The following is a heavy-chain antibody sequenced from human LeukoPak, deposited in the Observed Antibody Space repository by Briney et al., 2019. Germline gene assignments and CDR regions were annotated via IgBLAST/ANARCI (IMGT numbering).Heavy chain of an antibody. V-gene: IGHV3-48*04. Sequence: GGSLRLSCAVSGFTLSNYSMNWVRQAPGKGLEWISYISGSGFTIHYADSVKGRFTISRDNAKNTLYLQMNSLRAEDTAVYYCARDPYYDSSGYPHWGQGTLVTVSS. CDR2: ISGSGFTI. D-gene: IGHD3-22*01. CDR3: ARDPYYDSSGYPH. CDR1: GFTLSNYS. J-gene: IGHJ4*02.